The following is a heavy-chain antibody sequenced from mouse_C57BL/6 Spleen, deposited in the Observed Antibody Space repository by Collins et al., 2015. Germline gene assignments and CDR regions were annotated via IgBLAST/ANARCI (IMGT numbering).Heavy chain of an antibody. Sequence: QVQLQQSGPELVKPGASVKLSCKASGYTFTSYDINWVKQRPGQGLEWIGWIYPGDGSTNYNEKFKGKATLTVDTSSSTAYMELHSLTSEDSAVYFCASGGNYGGYWYFDVWGTGTTVTVSS. CDR1: GYTFTSYD. J-gene: IGHJ1*03. D-gene: IGHD1-1*01. CDR3: ASGGNYGGYWYFDV. CDR2: IYPGDGST. V-gene: IGHV1-85*01.